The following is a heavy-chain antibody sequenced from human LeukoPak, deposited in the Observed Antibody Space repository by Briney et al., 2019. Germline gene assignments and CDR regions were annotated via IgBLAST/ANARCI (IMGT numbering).Heavy chain of an antibody. J-gene: IGHJ3*01. CDR2: IYYSGST. CDR1: GGSISSYY. Sequence: SETLSLTCTVSGGSISSYYWSWIRQPPGKGLEWIGYIYYSGSTYYNPSLKSRVTISIDTSKNQFSLKLSSVTAADTAVYYCARHGYYDFWSSSQNLDAFDFWGQGTMVTVSS. D-gene: IGHD3-3*01. V-gene: IGHV4-59*04. CDR3: ARHGYYDFWSSSQNLDAFDF.